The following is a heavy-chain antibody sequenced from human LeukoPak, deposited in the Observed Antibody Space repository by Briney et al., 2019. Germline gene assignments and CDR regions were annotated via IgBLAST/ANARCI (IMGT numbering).Heavy chain of an antibody. CDR1: GYTFTSYY. J-gene: IGHJ4*02. D-gene: IGHD2/OR15-2a*01. Sequence: ASVKVSCKASGYTFTSYYMHWVRQAPGQGLEWMGIINPSGGSTSYAQKFQGRVTMTTDTSTSTAYMELRSLRSDDTAVYYCARGSGIWYFDYWGQGTLVTVSS. V-gene: IGHV1-46*01. CDR3: ARGSGIWYFDY. CDR2: INPSGGST.